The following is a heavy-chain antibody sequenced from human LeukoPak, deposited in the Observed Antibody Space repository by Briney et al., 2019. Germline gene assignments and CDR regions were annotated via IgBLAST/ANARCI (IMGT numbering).Heavy chain of an antibody. J-gene: IGHJ5*02. D-gene: IGHD1-26*01. CDR3: AREIIVGATDYWFDP. V-gene: IGHV4-59*01. CDR2: IYYSGST. Sequence: SETLSLTCTVSGGSISSYYWSWIRQPPGQGLEWIGYIYYSGSTNYNPPLKSRVTISVDTSKNQFSLKLSSVTAADTAVYYCAREIIVGATDYWFDPWGQGTLVTVSS. CDR1: GGSISSYY.